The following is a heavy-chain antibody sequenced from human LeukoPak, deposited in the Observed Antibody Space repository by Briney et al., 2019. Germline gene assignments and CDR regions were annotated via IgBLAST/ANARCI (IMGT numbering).Heavy chain of an antibody. CDR3: VKVSGMYSSSWPTDI. Sequence: GGSLRLSCAASGSTFSSYAMSWVRQAPGKGLEWVSTITGSGSSTYYADSVKGRFTISRDKSMNTLFLQMSSLRAEDTAVYYCVKVSGMYSSSWPTDIWGQGTLVTVSS. V-gene: IGHV3-23*01. CDR1: GSTFSSYA. CDR2: ITGSGSST. J-gene: IGHJ4*02. D-gene: IGHD6-13*01.